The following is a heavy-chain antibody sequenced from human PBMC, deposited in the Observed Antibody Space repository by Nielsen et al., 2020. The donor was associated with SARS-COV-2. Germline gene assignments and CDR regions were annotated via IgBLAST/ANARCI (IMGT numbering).Heavy chain of an antibody. D-gene: IGHD3-22*01. V-gene: IGHV1-2*06. Sequence: ASVKVSCKASGYTFTGYYMHWVRQAPGQGLEWMGRINPNSGGTNYAQKFQGRVTMTRDTSISTAYMELSRLRSDDTAVYYCARGKGIVVDERVVWSPFDYWGQGTLVTVSS. J-gene: IGHJ4*02. CDR3: ARGKGIVVDERVVWSPFDY. CDR1: GYTFTGYY. CDR2: INPNSGGT.